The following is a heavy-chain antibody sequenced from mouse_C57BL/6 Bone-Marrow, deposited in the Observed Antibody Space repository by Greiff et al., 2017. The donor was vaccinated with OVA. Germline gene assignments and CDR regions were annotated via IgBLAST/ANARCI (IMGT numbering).Heavy chain of an antibody. CDR3: AREGYYGPDY. CDR1: GYTFTSSW. J-gene: IGHJ2*01. V-gene: IGHV1-64*01. Sequence: QVQLQQPGAELVKPGASVKLSCKASGYTFTSSWMPWVKQRPGPGLEWIGMIHPNSGSTNYNEKFKSKATLTVDKSSSTAYMQRSSLTSEDAAVYYGAREGYYGPDYWGQGTALTVSS. D-gene: IGHD1-1*02. CDR2: IHPNSGST.